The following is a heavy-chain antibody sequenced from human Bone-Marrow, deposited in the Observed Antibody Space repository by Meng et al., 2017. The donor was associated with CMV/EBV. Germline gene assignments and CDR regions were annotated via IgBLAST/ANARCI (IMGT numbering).Heavy chain of an antibody. J-gene: IGHJ6*02. D-gene: IGHD2-21*02. V-gene: IGHV3-21*01. CDR3: ARVKLLGNYGMDV. Sequence: GGSLRLSCAASGFTFSSYSMNWVRQAPGKGLEWVSSISSSSSYIYYADSVKGRFTISRDNAKNSLYLQMNSLRAEDTAVYYCARVKLLGNYGMDVWGQGTTVTVSS. CDR2: ISSSSSYI. CDR1: GFTFSSYS.